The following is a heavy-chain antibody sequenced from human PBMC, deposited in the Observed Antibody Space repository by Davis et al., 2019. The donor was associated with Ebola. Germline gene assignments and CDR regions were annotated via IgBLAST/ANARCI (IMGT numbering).Heavy chain of an antibody. CDR1: RFIHPRSA. J-gene: IGHJ4*02. V-gene: IGHV1-3*01. Sequence: ASVPVPCMASRFIHPRSASHCVRHAPGQHLEGMSWVQGRTVNTKYSQKFQGRVTITRDTSASTAYMELSSLRSEDTAVYYWTRVGYDSSSYYYDYFKYWGQGTLITVSS. D-gene: IGHD3-22*01. CDR2: VQGRTVNT. CDR3: TRVGYDSSSYYYDYFKY.